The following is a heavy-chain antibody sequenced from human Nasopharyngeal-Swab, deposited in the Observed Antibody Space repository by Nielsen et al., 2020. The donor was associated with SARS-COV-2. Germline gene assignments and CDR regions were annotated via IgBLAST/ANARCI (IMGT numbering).Heavy chain of an antibody. J-gene: IGHJ6*02. CDR3: ARGHNCSGGSCPYYYYGMDV. D-gene: IGHD2-15*01. Sequence: SETLSLTCAVYGGSFSGYYWSWILQPPGKGLEWIGEINHSGSTNYNPSLKSRVTISVDTSKNQFSLKLSSVTAADTAVYYCARGHNCSGGSCPYYYYGMDVWGQGTTVTVSS. CDR2: INHSGST. V-gene: IGHV4-34*01. CDR1: GGSFSGYY.